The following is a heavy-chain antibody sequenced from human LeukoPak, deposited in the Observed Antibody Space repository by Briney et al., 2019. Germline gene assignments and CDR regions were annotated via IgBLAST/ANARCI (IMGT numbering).Heavy chain of an antibody. CDR1: GFTFSSCW. J-gene: IGHJ6*04. V-gene: IGHV3-48*04. CDR3: AELGITMIGGV. CDR2: ISASGTLT. Sequence: GGSLRLSCVASGFTFSSCWMSWVRQAPGKGLEWISYISASGTLTHYADSVEGRFTISRDNAKNSLYLQMNSLRAEDTAVYYCAELGITMIGGVWGKGTTVTISS. D-gene: IGHD3-10*02.